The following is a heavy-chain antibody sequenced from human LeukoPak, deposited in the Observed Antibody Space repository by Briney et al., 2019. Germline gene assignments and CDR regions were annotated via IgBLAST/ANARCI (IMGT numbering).Heavy chain of an antibody. D-gene: IGHD2-2*01. V-gene: IGHV1-69*06. Sequence: SVKVSCKASGGTFSSYAISWVRQAPGQGLEWMGGIIPIFGTANYAQKFQGRVTITADKSTSAAYMELSSLRSEDAAVYYCARRYCSSTSCYHFDYWGQGTLVTVSS. CDR1: GGTFSSYA. CDR2: IIPIFGTA. J-gene: IGHJ4*02. CDR3: ARRYCSSTSCYHFDY.